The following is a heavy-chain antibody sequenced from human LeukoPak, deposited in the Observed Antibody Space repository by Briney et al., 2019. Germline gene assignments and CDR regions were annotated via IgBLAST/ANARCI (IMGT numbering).Heavy chain of an antibody. CDR2: IYHSGST. CDR1: GGSISSSSYY. D-gene: IGHD6-6*01. V-gene: IGHV4-30-2*01. CDR3: ARNEYSSSGYYMDV. J-gene: IGHJ6*03. Sequence: PSETLSLTCTVSGGSISSSSYYWSWIRQPPGKGLEWIGYIYHSGSTYYNPSLKSRVTISVDRSKNQFSLKLSSVTAADTAAYYCARNEYSSSGYYMDVWGKGTTVTVSS.